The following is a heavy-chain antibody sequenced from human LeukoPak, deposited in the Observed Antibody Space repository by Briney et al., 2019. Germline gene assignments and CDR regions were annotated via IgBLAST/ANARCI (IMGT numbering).Heavy chain of an antibody. V-gene: IGHV1-18*01. CDR3: ARVRASHVYYYYYMDV. J-gene: IGHJ6*03. D-gene: IGHD2-2*01. Sequence: APVKVSCKASGYTFTSYGISWVRQAPGQGLEWMGWISAYNGNTNYAQKLQGRVTMTTDTSTSTAYMELRSLRSDDTAVYYCARVRASHVYYYYYMDVWGKGTTVTVSS. CDR2: ISAYNGNT. CDR1: GYTFTSYG.